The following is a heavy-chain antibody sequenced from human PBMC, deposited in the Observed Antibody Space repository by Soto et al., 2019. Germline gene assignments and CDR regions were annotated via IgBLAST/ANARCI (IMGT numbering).Heavy chain of an antibody. V-gene: IGHV1-8*01. D-gene: IGHD1-26*01. CDR2: MNPNSGNT. J-gene: IGHJ6*03. Sequence: QVQLVQSGAEVQKPGASVKVSCKASGYTFTSYDINWVRQATGQGLEWMGWMNPNSGNTGYAQKFEGRVTITTTTSVSTAHRGLRSVKSEDSAVDCCAMWARDYSYYHIDVWGQGTPVTVSS. CDR3: AMWARDYSYYHIDV. CDR1: GYTFTSYD.